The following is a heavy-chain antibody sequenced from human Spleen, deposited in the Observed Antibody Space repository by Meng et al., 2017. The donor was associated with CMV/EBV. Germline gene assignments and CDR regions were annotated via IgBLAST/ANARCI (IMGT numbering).Heavy chain of an antibody. V-gene: IGHV3-72*01. D-gene: IGHD1-1*01. CDR3: VRGYNSFDS. Sequence: GESLKISCAASEFTFSSYSMHWVRQAPGKGLEWVGRSRNKANRYTTEYAASVKGRFTISRDESKNSLYLQMNSLKTEDTAVFYCVRGYNSFDSWGQGTLVTVSS. J-gene: IGHJ4*02. CDR2: SRNKANRYTT. CDR1: EFTFSSYS.